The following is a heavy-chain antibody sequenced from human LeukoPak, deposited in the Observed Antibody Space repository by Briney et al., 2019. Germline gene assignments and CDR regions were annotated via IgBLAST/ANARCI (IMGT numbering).Heavy chain of an antibody. CDR2: ISSSSSYI. CDR3: AKTSIAMVRGVIDY. Sequence: GGSLRLSCAASGFTFSSYSMNWVRQAPGKGLEWVSSISSSSSYIYYADSVKGRFTISRDNSKNTLYLQMNSLRAEDTAVYYCAKTSIAMVRGVIDYWGQGTLVTVSS. D-gene: IGHD3-10*01. V-gene: IGHV3-21*04. J-gene: IGHJ4*02. CDR1: GFTFSSYS.